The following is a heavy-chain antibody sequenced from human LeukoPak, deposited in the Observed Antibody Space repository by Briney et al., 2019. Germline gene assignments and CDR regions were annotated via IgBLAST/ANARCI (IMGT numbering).Heavy chain of an antibody. V-gene: IGHV3-74*01. D-gene: IGHD6-6*01. CDR3: TRDPTSSAKQGAFDI. CDR2: ISIDGTTT. Sequence: PGGSLRLSCAASGFTFSDYWMVWVRQVPGMGLVCVSHISIDGTTTIYADSVKGRFTISRDNAKNTVFLQMNSLRADDTGVYYCTRDPTSSAKQGAFDIWGQVTMVTVSS. CDR1: GFTFSDYW. J-gene: IGHJ3*02.